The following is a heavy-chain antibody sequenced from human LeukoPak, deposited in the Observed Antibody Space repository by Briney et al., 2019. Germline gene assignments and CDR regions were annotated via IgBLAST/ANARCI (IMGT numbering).Heavy chain of an antibody. V-gene: IGHV1-2*06. CDR1: GYTFTGYY. Sequence: ASVNVSCKASGYTFTGYYMHWVRQAPGQGLDWMGRINPNSGGTNYAQKFQGMVTMTSDTFSSTGYMELSRLRSDDTAVYYCARDLHFWSGYYDVYYFDYWGQGTLVTVSP. CDR3: ARDLHFWSGYYDVYYFDY. D-gene: IGHD3-3*02. CDR2: INPNSGGT. J-gene: IGHJ4*02.